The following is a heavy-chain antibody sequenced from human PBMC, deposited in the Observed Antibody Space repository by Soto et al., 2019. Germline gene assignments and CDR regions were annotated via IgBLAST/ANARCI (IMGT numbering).Heavy chain of an antibody. CDR2: INPNSGGT. Sequence: GASVKVSCKASGYTFTGYYMHWVRQAPGQGLEWMGWINPNSGGTNYAQKFQGRVTMTRDTSISTAYMELSRLRSDDTAVYYCARNYYDSSGYPGYWGQGTLDTVSS. D-gene: IGHD3-22*01. CDR3: ARNYYDSSGYPGY. CDR1: GYTFTGYY. V-gene: IGHV1-2*02. J-gene: IGHJ4*02.